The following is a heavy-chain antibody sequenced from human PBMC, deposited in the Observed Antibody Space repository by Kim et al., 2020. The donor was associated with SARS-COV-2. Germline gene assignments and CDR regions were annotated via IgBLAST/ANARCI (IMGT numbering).Heavy chain of an antibody. CDR3: TTDGYNWNGDYVDY. V-gene: IGHV3-15*01. CDR2: IKSKTDGGTT. Sequence: WGSLRLSCAASGFTFSNAWMSWVRQAPGKGLEWVGRIKSKTDGGTTDYAAPVKGRFTISRDDSKNTLYLQMNSLKTEDTAVYYCTTDGYNWNGDYVDYWGQGTLVTVSS. J-gene: IGHJ4*02. CDR1: GFTFSNAW. D-gene: IGHD1-1*01.